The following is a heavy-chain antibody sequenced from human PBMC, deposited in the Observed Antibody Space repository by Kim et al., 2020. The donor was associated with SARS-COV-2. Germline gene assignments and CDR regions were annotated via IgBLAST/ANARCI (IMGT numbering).Heavy chain of an antibody. Sequence: SETLSLTCTASGGSISSYYWSWIRQPPGKGLEWIGYIYYSGSTNYNPSSKSRVTILVDTSKNQFSLKLSSVTAADTAAYYCARHAPSDYSFTYYYYGMDV. D-gene: IGHD3-22*01. CDR1: GGSISSYY. J-gene: IGHJ6*01. CDR3: ARHAPSDYSFTYYYYGMDV. CDR2: IYYSGST. V-gene: IGHV4-59*08.